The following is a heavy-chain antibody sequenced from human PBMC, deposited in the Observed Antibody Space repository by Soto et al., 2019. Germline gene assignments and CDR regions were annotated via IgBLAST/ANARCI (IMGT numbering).Heavy chain of an antibody. D-gene: IGHD3-3*01. CDR2: IIPIFGTA. CDR3: ARDYDFWSGYYDY. CDR1: GGTFSSYA. V-gene: IGHV1-69*13. Sequence: SVKVSCKASGGTFSSYAISWVRQAPGQGLEWMGGIIPIFGTANYAQKFQGRVTITADESTSTAYMELSSLRSEDTAVYYCARDYDFWSGYYDYWGQGTLVTVSS. J-gene: IGHJ4*02.